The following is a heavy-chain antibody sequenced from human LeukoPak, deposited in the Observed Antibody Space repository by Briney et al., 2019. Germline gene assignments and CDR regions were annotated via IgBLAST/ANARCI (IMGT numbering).Heavy chain of an antibody. CDR3: ANGSGYDTDFDY. V-gene: IGHV3-23*01. CDR2: ISGTSYNT. J-gene: IGHJ4*02. Sequence: SVISGTSYNTYYAYSVNGRFTISRDNSKNTVYLQMNSLRDEDTAVYYCANGSGYDTDFDYWGQGTLVSVSS. D-gene: IGHD5-12*01.